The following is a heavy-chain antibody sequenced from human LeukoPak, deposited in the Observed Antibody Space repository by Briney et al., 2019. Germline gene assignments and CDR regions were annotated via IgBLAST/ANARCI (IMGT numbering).Heavy chain of an antibody. V-gene: IGHV4-59*01. D-gene: IGHD5-18*01. Sequence: PSETLSLTCTVSGGSISSYYWSWIRQPPGKGLEWIGYIYYSGSTNYNPSLKSRVTISVDTSKNQFSLKLSSVTAADTAVYYCARDSGYSYGYSDVFNIWAKGTMVTVSS. CDR2: IYYSGST. CDR1: GGSISSYY. CDR3: ARDSGYSYGYSDVFNI. J-gene: IGHJ3*02.